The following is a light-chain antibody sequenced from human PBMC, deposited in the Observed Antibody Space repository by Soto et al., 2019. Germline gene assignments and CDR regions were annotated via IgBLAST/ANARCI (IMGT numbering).Light chain of an antibody. CDR3: VTWDNSLTTVL. J-gene: IGLJ7*01. CDR1: SSNIGNSY. V-gene: IGLV1-51*01. CDR2: DND. Sequence: QSVLTQPPSVSAAPGQKVTISCSGSSSNIGNSYVSWFQQLPGTSPKLLIYDNDKRPSGIPDRFSGSKSGTSATLGITGLQTGDEADYYCVTWDNSLTTVLFGGGTQLTDL.